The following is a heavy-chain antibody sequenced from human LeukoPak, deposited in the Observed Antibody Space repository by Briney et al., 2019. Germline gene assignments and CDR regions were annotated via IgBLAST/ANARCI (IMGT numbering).Heavy chain of an antibody. Sequence: GGSLRLSCAASGFTFSSYAMSWVRQAPGKGLEWVSVISGSGGITYYADSVKGRFTISRDNAKNSLYLQMSSLRAEDTAVYYCARGNYYDILTGYYFGGQGTLVTVSS. CDR1: GFTFSSYA. CDR3: ARGNYYDILTGYYF. D-gene: IGHD3-9*01. CDR2: ISGSGGIT. J-gene: IGHJ4*02. V-gene: IGHV3-23*01.